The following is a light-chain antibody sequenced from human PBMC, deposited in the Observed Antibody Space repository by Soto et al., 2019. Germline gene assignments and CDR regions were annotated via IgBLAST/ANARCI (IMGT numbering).Light chain of an antibody. V-gene: IGLV4-60*02. Sequence: QSVLTQSSSASASLGSSVKLTCTLSSGHSSYIIAWHQQQPGKAPRYLMKLESSGTYSKGSGVPDRFSGSRSGADRYLSISNPRFEDEADYYCETWDSDTYVFGTRTKVTVL. CDR3: ETWDSDTYV. CDR2: LESSGTY. CDR1: SGHSSYI. J-gene: IGLJ1*01.